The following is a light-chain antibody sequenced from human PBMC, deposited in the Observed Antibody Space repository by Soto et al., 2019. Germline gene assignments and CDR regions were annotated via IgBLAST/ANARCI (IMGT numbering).Light chain of an antibody. Sequence: VMTQSPGTLYVSPGESATLSCRASQSVKTKLAWYQEKVGQAPRLLIYGASTRAAGNPARFSASGSGTDFTLTISSLQSEDFAVYYWQQYDNSVTFGPGTKVDFK. CDR3: QQYDNSVT. CDR1: QSVKTK. J-gene: IGKJ3*01. V-gene: IGKV3-15*01. CDR2: GAS.